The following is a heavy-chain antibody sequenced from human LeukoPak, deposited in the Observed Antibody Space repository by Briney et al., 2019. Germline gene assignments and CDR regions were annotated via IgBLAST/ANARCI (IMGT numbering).Heavy chain of an antibody. CDR1: GGSISSYY. D-gene: IGHD1-26*01. J-gene: IGHJ4*02. CDR3: ARIGEKYYEYYFDY. Sequence: SETLSLTCTVSGGSISSYYWSWIRQPAGKGLEWIGRIYTSGSTNYNPSLKSRVTMSVDTSKNQFSLKLTSVTAADTAVYYCARIGEKYYEYYFDYWGQGTLVTVSS. CDR2: IYTSGST. V-gene: IGHV4-4*07.